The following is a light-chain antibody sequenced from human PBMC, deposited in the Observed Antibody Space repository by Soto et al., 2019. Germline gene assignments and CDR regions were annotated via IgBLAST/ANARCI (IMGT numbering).Light chain of an antibody. Sequence: EIVLMQSPGTLSLSPGEGATLSCRASQSVNSNYLSWYQQKPGQAPTVLIFDTSRRATGVTDRFSGSGSGTDFTLTISILDHDDFAVYYCQQYGSAQISFGPGTKMNI. V-gene: IGKV3-20*01. J-gene: IGKJ3*01. CDR2: DTS. CDR3: QQYGSAQIS. CDR1: QSVNSNY.